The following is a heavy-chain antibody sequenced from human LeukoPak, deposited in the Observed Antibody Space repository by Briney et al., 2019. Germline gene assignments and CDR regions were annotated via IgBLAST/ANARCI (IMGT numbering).Heavy chain of an antibody. Sequence: GGSLRLSCAASGFTFSSYAMSWVRQTPGKGLEWVSAISGSGGSTYHADSVKGRFTISRDNSKNTLYLQMNSLRGEDTAIYYCAKDQQRTLPTRGAFDIWGQGTMVTVSS. CDR1: GFTFSSYA. J-gene: IGHJ3*02. D-gene: IGHD6-25*01. CDR3: AKDQQRTLPTRGAFDI. CDR2: ISGSGGST. V-gene: IGHV3-23*01.